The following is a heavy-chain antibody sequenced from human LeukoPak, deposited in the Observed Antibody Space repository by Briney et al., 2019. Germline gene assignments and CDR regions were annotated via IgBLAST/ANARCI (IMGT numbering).Heavy chain of an antibody. J-gene: IGHJ2*01. CDR2: IYTSGST. Sequence: AETLSLTCTVSGGSISSYYWSWIRQPAGKGLEWIGRIYTSGSTNYNPSLKSRVTMSVDTSKNQFSLKLSSVTAADTAVYYCARERYYYDSSGYTYWYFDLWGRGTLVTVSS. CDR1: GGSISSYY. V-gene: IGHV4-4*07. D-gene: IGHD3-22*01. CDR3: ARERYYYDSSGYTYWYFDL.